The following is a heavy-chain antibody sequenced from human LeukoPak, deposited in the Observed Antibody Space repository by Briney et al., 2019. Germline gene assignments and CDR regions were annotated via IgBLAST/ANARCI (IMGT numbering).Heavy chain of an antibody. Sequence: GGSLRLSCAASGFTFSSYAMSWVRQAPGKGLEWVSAISGSGGSTYYADSVKCRFTISRDNSKNTLYLQMNSLRAEDTAVYYCAKASGARGAFDIWGQGTMVTVSS. D-gene: IGHD3-10*01. J-gene: IGHJ3*02. V-gene: IGHV3-23*01. CDR2: ISGSGGST. CDR1: GFTFSSYA. CDR3: AKASGARGAFDI.